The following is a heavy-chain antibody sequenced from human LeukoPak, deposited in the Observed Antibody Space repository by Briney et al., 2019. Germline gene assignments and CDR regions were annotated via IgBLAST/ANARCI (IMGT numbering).Heavy chain of an antibody. D-gene: IGHD3-22*01. CDR3: AQTHYYDSSGLDY. CDR1: GYTFTGYY. J-gene: IGHJ4*02. CDR2: INPNSGGT. Sequence: GASVKVSCKASGYTFTGYYMHWVRQAPGQGLEWMGWINPNSGGTNYAQKFQGRVTMTRDTSISTAYMELSRLRSDDTAVYYCAQTHYYDSSGLDYWGQGTLVTVSS. V-gene: IGHV1-2*02.